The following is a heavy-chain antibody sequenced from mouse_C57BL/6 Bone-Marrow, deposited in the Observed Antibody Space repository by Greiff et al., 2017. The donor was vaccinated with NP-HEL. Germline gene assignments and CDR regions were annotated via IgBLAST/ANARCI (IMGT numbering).Heavy chain of an antibody. CDR2: ISDGGSYT. CDR3: ARVYYGTSASDY. V-gene: IGHV5-4*03. CDR1: GFTFSSYA. D-gene: IGHD1-1*01. Sequence: EVKLMESGGGLVKPGGSLKLSCAASGFTFSSYAMSWVRQTPEKRLEWVATISDGGSYTYYPDNVKGRFTISRDNAKNNLYLQMSHLKSEDTAMYYCARVYYGTSASDYWGQGTTLTVSS. J-gene: IGHJ2*01.